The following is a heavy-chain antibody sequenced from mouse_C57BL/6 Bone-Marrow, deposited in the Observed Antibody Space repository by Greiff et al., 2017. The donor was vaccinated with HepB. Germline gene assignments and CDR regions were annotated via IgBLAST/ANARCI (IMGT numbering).Heavy chain of an antibody. Sequence: EVQLVESGPGLVKPSQSLSLTCSVTGYSITSGYYWNWIRQFPGNKLEWMGYISYDGSNNYNPSLKNRISITRDTSKNQFFLKLNSVTTEDTATYYCAPEGFAYWGQGTLVTVSA. J-gene: IGHJ3*01. CDR3: APEGFAY. CDR1: GYSITSGYY. CDR2: ISYDGSN. V-gene: IGHV3-6*01.